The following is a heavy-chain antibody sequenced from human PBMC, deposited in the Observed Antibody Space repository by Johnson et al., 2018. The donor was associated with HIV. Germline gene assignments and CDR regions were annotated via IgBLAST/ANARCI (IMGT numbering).Heavy chain of an antibody. CDR2: IRSNTDGGIT. D-gene: IGHD5-12*01. J-gene: IGHJ3*02. V-gene: IGHV3-15*01. CDR1: GFTFNNAW. CDR3: ASTIDIVPTGRSYDAFDI. Sequence: VQLVESGGGLVKPGGSLRLSCAASGFTFNNAWLGWVRQAPGKGLEWVGRIRSNTDGGITDYAATVKVRFTFSRDDSKNTLYLQMNSLTPEDTAVYYCASTIDIVPTGRSYDAFDIWGQGTLVTVSS.